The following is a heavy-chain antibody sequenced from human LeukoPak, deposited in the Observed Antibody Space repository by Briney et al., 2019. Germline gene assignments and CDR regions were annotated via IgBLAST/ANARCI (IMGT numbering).Heavy chain of an antibody. Sequence: GESLKISCKGSGYSFTTYWIGWVRQMPGKGLEWMGIIYPGDSDTRYSPSFQDQVTISADKSISTAYLQWSSLKASDTAMYYCARHRAIGVRGVPWVGPNWFDPWGQGTLVTVSS. CDR2: IYPGDSDT. CDR1: GYSFTTYW. J-gene: IGHJ5*02. V-gene: IGHV5-51*01. D-gene: IGHD3-10*01. CDR3: ARHRAIGVRGVPWVGPNWFDP.